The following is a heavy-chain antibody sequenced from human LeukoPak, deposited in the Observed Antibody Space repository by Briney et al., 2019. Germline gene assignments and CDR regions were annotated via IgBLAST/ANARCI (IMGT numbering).Heavy chain of an antibody. Sequence: PGGSLRLSCAASGFTFSSYAMHWVRQAPGKGLEYVSAISSNGGSTYYANSVKGGFTISRDNSKNTLYLQMGSLRAEDMAVYYCARAAMVTGPNWFDPWGQGTLVTVSS. CDR1: GFTFSSYA. J-gene: IGHJ5*02. CDR2: ISSNGGST. CDR3: ARAAMVTGPNWFDP. D-gene: IGHD5-18*01. V-gene: IGHV3-64*01.